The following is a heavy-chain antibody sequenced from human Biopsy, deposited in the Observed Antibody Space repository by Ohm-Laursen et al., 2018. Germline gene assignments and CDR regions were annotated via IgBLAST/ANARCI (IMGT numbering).Heavy chain of an antibody. D-gene: IGHD3-22*01. CDR1: GGSLSSHS. J-gene: IGHJ3*01. V-gene: IGHV4-4*07. CDR3: ASVVLGPTNDAFDL. Sequence: SETLSLTCTVSGGSLSSHSWSWIRQPAGKGLEWIGQIYTSGITNYNPSLKSRVTMSVDTSKKQLSLRLRSVTAADTAMYYCASVVLGPTNDAFDLWGQGTMVVASS. CDR2: IYTSGIT.